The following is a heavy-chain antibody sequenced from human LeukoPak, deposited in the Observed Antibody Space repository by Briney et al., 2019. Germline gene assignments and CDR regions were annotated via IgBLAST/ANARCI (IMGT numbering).Heavy chain of an antibody. CDR3: ARGLTSDYFDY. V-gene: IGHV4-39*07. CDR2: INHSGST. Sequence: SETLSLTCTVSGGSISSSSSYWGWIRQPPGKGLEWIGSINHSGSTYYNPSLKSRVTISVDTSKNQFSLKLSSVTAADTAIYYCARGLTSDYFDYWGQGTLVTVSS. CDR1: GGSISSSSSY. J-gene: IGHJ4*02. D-gene: IGHD3-22*01.